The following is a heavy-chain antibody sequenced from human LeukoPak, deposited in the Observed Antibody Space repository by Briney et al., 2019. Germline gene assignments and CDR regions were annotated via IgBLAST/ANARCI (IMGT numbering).Heavy chain of an antibody. CDR1: GFTFSSYA. V-gene: IGHV3-64*01. CDR3: ARTPYCGGDCYLIAYFDY. CDR2: ISSNGGST. Sequence: GGSLRLSCAASGFTFSSYAMHWVRQAPGKGLEYVSAISSNGGSTYYANSVKGRFTISRDNSKNTLYLQMGSLRAEDMAVYYCARTPYCGGDCYLIAYFDYWGQGTLVTVSS. D-gene: IGHD2-21*02. J-gene: IGHJ4*02.